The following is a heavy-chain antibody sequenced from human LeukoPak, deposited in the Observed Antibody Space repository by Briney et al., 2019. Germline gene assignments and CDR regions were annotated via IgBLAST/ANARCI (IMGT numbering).Heavy chain of an antibody. CDR3: ARFHSGPSGWYVLWYFDL. CDR2: IYNSENT. V-gene: IGHV4-4*09. D-gene: IGHD6-19*01. J-gene: IGHJ2*01. CDR1: GGSVTSFY. Sequence: SETLSLTCAVSGGSVTSFYWGWIRQPPGKGLEWIGYIYNSENTKYNSSLESRVTMSVDTSKNQLFLKLSSVTAADTAVYYCARFHSGPSGWYVLWYFDLWGRGTLVTVPS.